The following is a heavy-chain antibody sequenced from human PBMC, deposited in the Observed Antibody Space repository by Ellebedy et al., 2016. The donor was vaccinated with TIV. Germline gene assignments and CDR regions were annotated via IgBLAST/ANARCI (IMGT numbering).Heavy chain of an antibody. J-gene: IGHJ4*02. CDR3: AKRPSGSDWVYFDY. CDR2: IYSGGST. Sequence: GESLKISCAVSGFSASANYMSWVRQAPGKGLEWVSVIYSGGSTYYEDSVKGRFTISRDNSKNTLYLQMSSLRAEDTAVYYCAKRPSGSDWVYFDYWGQGTLVTVSS. V-gene: IGHV3-66*04. CDR1: GFSASANY. D-gene: IGHD1-26*01.